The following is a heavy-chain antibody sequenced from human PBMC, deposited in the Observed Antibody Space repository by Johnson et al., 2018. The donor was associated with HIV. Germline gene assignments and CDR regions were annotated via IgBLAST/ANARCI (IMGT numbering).Heavy chain of an antibody. CDR2: ISWNSGSI. V-gene: IGHV3-9*01. CDR3: AKDVGDSSSGEGAFDI. CDR1: GFTVSNYY. D-gene: IGHD6-13*01. Sequence: EVQLVESGGGLVQPGGSLRLSCAASGFTVSNYYMTWVRQSPGKGLEWVSGISWNSGSIGYADSVKGRFTISRDNAKNSLYLQMNSLRAEDTALYYCAKDVGDSSSGEGAFDIWGQGTMVTVSS. J-gene: IGHJ3*02.